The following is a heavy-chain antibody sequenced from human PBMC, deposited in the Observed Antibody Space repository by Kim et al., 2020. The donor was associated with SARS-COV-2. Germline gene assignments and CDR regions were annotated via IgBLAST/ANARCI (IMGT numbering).Heavy chain of an antibody. Sequence: SETLSLTCAVYGGSFSGYYWSWIRQPPGKGLEWIGEINHSGSTNYNPSLKSRVTISVDTSKNQFSLKLSSVTAADTAVYYCASIGYCSSTSCLPYYYYYG. CDR1: GGSFSGYY. CDR2: INHSGST. J-gene: IGHJ6*01. D-gene: IGHD2-2*01. V-gene: IGHV4-34*01. CDR3: ASIGYCSSTSCLPYYYYYG.